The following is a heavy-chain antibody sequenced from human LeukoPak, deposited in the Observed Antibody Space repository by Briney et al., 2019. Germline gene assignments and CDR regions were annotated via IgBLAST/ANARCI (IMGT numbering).Heavy chain of an antibody. D-gene: IGHD6-13*01. CDR2: ITGRGDET. CDR3: AKGAAAGLVDWFDP. Sequence: PGGSLRLSCAASGFTFSSYGMHRVRQAPGKGREWVSSITGRGDETFYADSVKGRFSLSRDNSKNMLYLQMYSLGAEDTAIYYCAKGAAAGLVDWFDPWGQGTLVTVSS. V-gene: IGHV3-23*01. CDR1: GFTFSSYG. J-gene: IGHJ5*02.